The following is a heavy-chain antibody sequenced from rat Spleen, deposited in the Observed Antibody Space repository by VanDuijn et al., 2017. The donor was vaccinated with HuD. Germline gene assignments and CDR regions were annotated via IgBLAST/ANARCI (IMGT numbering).Heavy chain of an antibody. V-gene: IGHV5-29*01. J-gene: IGHJ2*01. Sequence: EVQLVESGGGLVQPGRSLKLSCAASGFTFSTFPMAWVRQAPTKGLEWVATISYDGSDTYYRDSVKGRFTVSRDNAKTTLYLQMDSLRSEDTATYYCARHPDYSNYFDYWGQGVMVTVSS. CDR2: ISYDGSDT. CDR3: ARHPDYSNYFDY. D-gene: IGHD1-1*01. CDR1: GFTFSTFP.